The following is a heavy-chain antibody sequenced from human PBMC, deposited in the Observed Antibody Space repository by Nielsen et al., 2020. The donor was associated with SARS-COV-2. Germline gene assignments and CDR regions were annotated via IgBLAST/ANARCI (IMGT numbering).Heavy chain of an antibody. J-gene: IGHJ4*02. CDR3: ATSWYHYPTSGWTHHVVH. Sequence: ASVKVSCKASGYTFNKDFVHWVRQAPGQGLEWTGRINPSDGRTTPAEKFQGRVTMTRDTSSSTVYMELSSLRSDDTAVYYCATSWYHYPTSGWTHHVVHWGQGTMVTVSS. CDR1: GYTFNKDF. V-gene: IGHV1-46*02. CDR2: INPSDGRT. D-gene: IGHD3-10*01.